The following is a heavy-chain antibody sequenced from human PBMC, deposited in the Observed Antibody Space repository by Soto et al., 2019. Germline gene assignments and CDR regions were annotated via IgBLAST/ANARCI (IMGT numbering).Heavy chain of an antibody. V-gene: IGHV4-34*01. CDR3: AREPRGATRVLVVYYYYYMDV. Sequence: SETLSLTCAVYGGSFSGYYWSWIRQPPGKGLEWIGEINHSGSTNYNPSLKSRVTISVDTSKNQFSLKLSSVTAADTAVYYCAREPRGATRVLVVYYYYYMDVWGKGTTVTAP. CDR2: INHSGST. J-gene: IGHJ6*03. D-gene: IGHD2-2*01. CDR1: GGSFSGYY.